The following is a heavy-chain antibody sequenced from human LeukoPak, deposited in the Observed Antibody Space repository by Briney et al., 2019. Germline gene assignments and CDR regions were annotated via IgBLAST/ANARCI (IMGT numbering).Heavy chain of an antibody. J-gene: IGHJ4*02. CDR2: INSDGSST. Sequence: GGSLRLSCAASGFTFSNYWMHWVRQAPGKGLVWVSRINSDGSSTTYADSVKGRFTISRDSAKNTLYLQMNSLRVEDTAIYYCARGGSCSGGNCKYTRKEIDYWGQGTLVTVSS. CDR1: GFTFSNYW. CDR3: ARGGSCSGGNCKYTRKEIDY. D-gene: IGHD2-15*01. V-gene: IGHV3-74*01.